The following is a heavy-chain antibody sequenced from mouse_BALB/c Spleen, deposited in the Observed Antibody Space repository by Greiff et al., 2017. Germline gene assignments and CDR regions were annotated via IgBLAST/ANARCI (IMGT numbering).Heavy chain of an antibody. CDR1: GYTFTSYV. V-gene: IGHV1-14*01. CDR2: INPYNDGT. Sequence: VQLQQSGPELVKPGASVKMSCKASGYTFTSYVMHWVKQKPGQGLEWIGYINPYNDGTKYNEKFKGKATLTSDKSSSTAYMELSSLTSEDSAVYYCARVPSITTVVAYYAMDYWGQGTSVTVSS. CDR3: ARVPSITTVVAYYAMDY. D-gene: IGHD1-1*01. J-gene: IGHJ4*01.